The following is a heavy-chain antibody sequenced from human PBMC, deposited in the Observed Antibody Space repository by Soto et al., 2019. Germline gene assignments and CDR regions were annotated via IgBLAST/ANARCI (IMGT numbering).Heavy chain of an antibody. CDR1: GFTFSSYS. CDR3: ARDTGTDYYDSSGYYRYWYFDL. CDR2: ISSSSSYI. Sequence: EVQLVESGGGLVKPGGSLRLSCAASGFTFSSYSMNWVRQAPGKGLEWVSSISSSSSYIYYADSVKGRFIISRDNAKNSLYLQMNSLRAEDTAVYYCARDTGTDYYDSSGYYRYWYFDLWGRGTLVTVSS. D-gene: IGHD3-22*01. J-gene: IGHJ2*01. V-gene: IGHV3-21*01.